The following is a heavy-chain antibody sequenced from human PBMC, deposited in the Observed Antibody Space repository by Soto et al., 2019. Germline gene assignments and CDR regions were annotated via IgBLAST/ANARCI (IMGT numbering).Heavy chain of an antibody. V-gene: IGHV4-59*01. CDR3: ARDRRYGMDV. CDR2: IYYSGST. Sequence: PSETLSLTCTVSGGSISSYYWSWIRQPPGKGLEWIGYIYYSGSTNYNPSPKSRVTISVDTSKNQFSLKLSSVTAADTAVYYCARDRRYGMDVWGQGTTVTVSS. CDR1: GGSISSYY. J-gene: IGHJ6*02.